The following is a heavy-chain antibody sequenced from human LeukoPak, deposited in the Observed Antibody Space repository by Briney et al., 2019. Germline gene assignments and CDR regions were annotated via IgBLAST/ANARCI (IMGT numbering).Heavy chain of an antibody. D-gene: IGHD3-10*01. V-gene: IGHV1-46*01. Sequence: ASVKVSCKASGYTFTGYYMHWVRQAPGQGLEWMGIINPSGGSTSYAQKFQGRVTMTRDMSTSTVYMELSSLRSEDTAVYYCASSFMGITMVRGAVPNDYYYMDVWGKGTTVTVSS. CDR1: GYTFTGYY. CDR3: ASSFMGITMVRGAVPNDYYYMDV. J-gene: IGHJ6*03. CDR2: INPSGGST.